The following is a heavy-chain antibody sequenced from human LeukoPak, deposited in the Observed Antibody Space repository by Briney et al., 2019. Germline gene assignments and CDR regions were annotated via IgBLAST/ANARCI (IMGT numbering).Heavy chain of an antibody. D-gene: IGHD5-24*01. CDR3: ARGQMATINAFDI. Sequence: ASVKVSCKASGGTFISYAISWVRQAPGQGLEWMGGIIPIFGTANYAQKFQGRVTIIADESTSTAYMELNSLRSEDTAVYYCARGQMATINAFDIWGQGTMVTVSS. CDR1: GGTFISYA. CDR2: IIPIFGTA. J-gene: IGHJ3*02. V-gene: IGHV1-69*13.